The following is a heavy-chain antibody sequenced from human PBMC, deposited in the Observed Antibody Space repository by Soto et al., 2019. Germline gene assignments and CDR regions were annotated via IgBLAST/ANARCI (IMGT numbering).Heavy chain of an antibody. CDR3: ARLRQQLEKYYFDY. D-gene: IGHD6-13*01. CDR2: ICNSGTT. Sequence: PSETLSLTCTVSGGSIRSYYWTWIRQPPGEGLEWIGCICNSGTTNYNPSLKSRVTISVDTSKNQFSLKLSSVTAADTAVYYCARLRQQLEKYYFDYWGQGTLVTVSS. CDR1: GGSIRSYY. J-gene: IGHJ4*02. V-gene: IGHV4-4*08.